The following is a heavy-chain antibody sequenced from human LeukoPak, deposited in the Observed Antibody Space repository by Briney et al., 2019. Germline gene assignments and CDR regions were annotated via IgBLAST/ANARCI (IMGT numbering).Heavy chain of an antibody. CDR3: ARGPMAGEVPAARGDHWFDP. V-gene: IGHV4-34*01. CDR2: INNSGTT. CDR1: GGSFSAYY. J-gene: IGHJ5*02. D-gene: IGHD2-2*01. Sequence: SETLSLTCAVYGGSFSAYYWSWIRQPPGKGLEWIGEINNSGTTNYNPSLRSRGTISVETSENQFSLKLSSVTAADTAVYYCARGPMAGEVPAARGDHWFDPWGQGTLVTVSS.